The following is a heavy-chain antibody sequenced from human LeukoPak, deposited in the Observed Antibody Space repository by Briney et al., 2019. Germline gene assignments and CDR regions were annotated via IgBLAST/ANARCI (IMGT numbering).Heavy chain of an antibody. CDR2: VSFDGTIE. CDR1: GFTFSNYA. D-gene: IGHD2-21*02. CDR3: ARDAGLSFRWYFDY. Sequence: GGSLRLSCAVSGFTFSNYAMHWVRQAPGKVLEWVAVVSFDGTIENYAESVKGRFTISRDNSKHTLYLQMNRLRTEDTALYYCARDAGLSFRWYFDYWGQGTLVTVSS. V-gene: IGHV3-30-3*01. J-gene: IGHJ4*02.